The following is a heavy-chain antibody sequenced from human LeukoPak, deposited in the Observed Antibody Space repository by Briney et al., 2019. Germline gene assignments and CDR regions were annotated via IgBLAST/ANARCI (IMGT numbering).Heavy chain of an antibody. CDR3: ARSGISMIVVS. CDR2: ISSSSYI. J-gene: IGHJ4*02. Sequence: GGSLRLSCAASGFTFSSYSMNWVRQAPGKGLEWVSSISSSSYIYYADSVKGRFTISRDNAKNSLYLQMNSLRAEDTAVYYCARSGISMIVVSWGQGTLVTVSS. CDR1: GFTFSSYS. V-gene: IGHV3-21*01. D-gene: IGHD3-22*01.